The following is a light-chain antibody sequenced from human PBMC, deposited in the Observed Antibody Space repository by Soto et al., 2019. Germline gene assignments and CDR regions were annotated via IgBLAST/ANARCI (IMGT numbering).Light chain of an antibody. CDR1: QSVSNN. Sequence: EIVMTQSPATLSVSPGERATLSCRASQSVSNNLAWYQQKPGQAPRLLIYGASTRATGIPARFSGSGSGTEFTLTISSLQSEDFAVHYCQQYNNWPFTFGQGTQLEIK. J-gene: IGKJ2*01. CDR2: GAS. V-gene: IGKV3-15*01. CDR3: QQYNNWPFT.